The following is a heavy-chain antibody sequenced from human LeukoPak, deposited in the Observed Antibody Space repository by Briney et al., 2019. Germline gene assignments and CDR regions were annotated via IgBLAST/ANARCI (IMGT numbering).Heavy chain of an antibody. V-gene: IGHV1-24*01. Sequence: EASVTVSCTVSGYTLTELSMHWVRQAPGKGLEWMGGFDPEDGETIYAQKFQGRVTMTRDTSTSTVYMELSSLRSEDTAVYYCARDQLVVAARNHYYYYGMDVWGQGTTVTVSS. J-gene: IGHJ6*02. D-gene: IGHD2-15*01. CDR3: ARDQLVVAARNHYYYYGMDV. CDR2: FDPEDGET. CDR1: GYTLTELS.